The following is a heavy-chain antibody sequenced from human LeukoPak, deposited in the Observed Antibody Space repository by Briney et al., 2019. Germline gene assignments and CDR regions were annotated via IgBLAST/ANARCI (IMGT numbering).Heavy chain of an antibody. CDR1: GGSISSYY. CDR2: IYTSGST. CDR3: ARNSRPYYFDY. Sequence: SETLSLTCTVSGGSISSYYWSWIRQPPGKGLEWIGYIYTSGSTNYNPSLKSRVTISVDTSKNQFSLKLSSVTAADTAVYYCARNSRPYYFDYWGQGTLVTVSS. D-gene: IGHD6-13*01. J-gene: IGHJ4*02. V-gene: IGHV4-4*09.